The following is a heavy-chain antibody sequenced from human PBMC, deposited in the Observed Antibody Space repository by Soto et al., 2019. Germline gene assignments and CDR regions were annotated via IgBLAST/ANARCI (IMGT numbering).Heavy chain of an antibody. CDR3: ASGRAGPGHY. V-gene: IGHV4-61*05. J-gene: IGHJ4*02. CDR1: SASISSSSYF. CDR2: IYHSGST. D-gene: IGHD1-1*01. Sequence: SETLSLTCTVSSASISSSSYFWGWIRQPPGKGLEWIGYIYHSGSTNYNPSLKSRVTISVDTSKNQFSLKLSSVTAADTAVYYCASGRAGPGHYWGQGTLVTVSS.